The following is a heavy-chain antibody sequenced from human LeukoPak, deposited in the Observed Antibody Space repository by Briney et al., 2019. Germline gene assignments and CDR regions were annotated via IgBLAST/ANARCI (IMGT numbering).Heavy chain of an antibody. J-gene: IGHJ3*01. CDR2: DHI. V-gene: IGHV3-9*01. Sequence: PGGSLRLSCEGSGFTFDDYDMHWVRQAPEKGLEWVSSDHINSADSVKGRFAVSRDNAKNSVYLQINSVRPEDTALYFCAKDFGAAVAGTGGALDVWGQGVMVTVSS. CDR3: AKDFGAAVAGTGGALDV. CDR1: GFTFDDYD. D-gene: IGHD6-19*01.